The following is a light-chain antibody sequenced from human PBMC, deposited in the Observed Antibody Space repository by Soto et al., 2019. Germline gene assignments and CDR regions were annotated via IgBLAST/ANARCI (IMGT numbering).Light chain of an antibody. CDR3: QHYVTSPPIT. J-gene: IGKJ5*01. V-gene: IGKV3-20*01. Sequence: EIVLTQSPGTLSLSPGERATLSCRASQSVSSSYLAWHQQKPGQAPRLLIYVVSSRATGIPDRFSGSGSGTDFPLTISRLESEDFAVYYCQHYVTSPPITLGPGTRLEIK. CDR2: VVS. CDR1: QSVSSSY.